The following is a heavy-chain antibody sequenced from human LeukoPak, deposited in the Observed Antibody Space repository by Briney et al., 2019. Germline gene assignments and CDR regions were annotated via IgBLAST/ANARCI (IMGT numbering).Heavy chain of an antibody. CDR1: GFTFSSYE. Sequence: GGSLRLSCAASGFTFSSYEMNWVRQAPGKGLEWVSYISGSGSAIYYADSVKGRFTISRDNAKNSLYLQMNSLRAEDTAVYYCAGVASYAFDIWGQGTMVTVSS. CDR2: ISGSGSAI. D-gene: IGHD6-6*01. J-gene: IGHJ3*02. CDR3: AGVASYAFDI. V-gene: IGHV3-48*03.